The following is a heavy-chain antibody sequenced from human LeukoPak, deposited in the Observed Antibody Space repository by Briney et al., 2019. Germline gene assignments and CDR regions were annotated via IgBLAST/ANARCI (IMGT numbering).Heavy chain of an antibody. Sequence: SETLSLTCTVSGGSISSYYWSWIRQPPGKGLEWIGYIYYSGSTNYNPSLKSRVTISVDTSKNQFSLKLSSVTAADTAVYYCARWGYGPYGYYYYYKDVWGKGTTVTVSS. V-gene: IGHV4-59*01. J-gene: IGHJ6*03. CDR3: ARWGYGPYGYYYYYKDV. D-gene: IGHD5-18*01. CDR2: IYYSGST. CDR1: GGSISSYY.